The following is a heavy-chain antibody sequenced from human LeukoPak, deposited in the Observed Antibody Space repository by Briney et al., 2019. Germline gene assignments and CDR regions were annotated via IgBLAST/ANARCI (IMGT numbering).Heavy chain of an antibody. Sequence: GGSLRLSCAASGFTSSSYSMNWVRQAPGKGLESVAYINKDGSDKYYVDSVKGRFTVSRDNAKNSLYLQMNSLRAEDTAVYYCARDAGYGGNSDYWGQGTLVTVSS. D-gene: IGHD4-23*01. J-gene: IGHJ4*02. CDR2: INKDGSDK. CDR3: ARDAGYGGNSDY. V-gene: IGHV3-7*01. CDR1: GFTSSSYS.